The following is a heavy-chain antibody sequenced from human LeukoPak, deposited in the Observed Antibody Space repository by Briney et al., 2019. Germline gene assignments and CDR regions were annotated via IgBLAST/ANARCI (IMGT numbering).Heavy chain of an antibody. CDR1: GFSFSSYS. CDR3: ASAHYDYVWGSYRHSNFDY. D-gene: IGHD3-16*02. V-gene: IGHV3-48*04. Sequence: GGSLRLSCAASGFSFSSYSMNWVRQAPGKGLEWVSYISSSSSTTYYADSVKGRFTISRDNAKNSLYLQMNSLRAEDTAVYYCASAHYDYVWGSYRHSNFDYWGQGTLVTVSS. CDR2: ISSSSSTT. J-gene: IGHJ4*02.